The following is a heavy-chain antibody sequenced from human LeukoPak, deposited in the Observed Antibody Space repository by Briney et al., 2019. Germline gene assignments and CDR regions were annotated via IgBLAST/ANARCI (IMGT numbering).Heavy chain of an antibody. Sequence: GRSLRLSCAASGFTVSSNYMSWVRQAPGKGLEWVSVIYSGGSTYYADSVKGRFTISRDNSKNTLYLQMNSLRAEDTAVYYCARDLMGVTDAFDIWGQGTMVTVSS. CDR3: ARDLMGVTDAFDI. CDR2: IYSGGST. D-gene: IGHD1-26*01. J-gene: IGHJ3*02. CDR1: GFTVSSNY. V-gene: IGHV3-53*01.